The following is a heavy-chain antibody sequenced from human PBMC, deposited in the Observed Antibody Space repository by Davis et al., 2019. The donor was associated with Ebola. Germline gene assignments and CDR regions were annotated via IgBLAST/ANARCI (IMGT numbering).Heavy chain of an antibody. D-gene: IGHD2-2*01. CDR2: VVVGSGNT. Sequence: SVKVSCKASGFTFTRSAVQWVRQARGQRLEWIGWVVVGSGNTNYTHQFQDRVTISRDMSTSTAYTELSSLRSEDTAVYFCAAASLYYYYYMDVWGKGTTVTVSS. CDR3: AAASLYYYYYMDV. CDR1: GFTFTRSA. J-gene: IGHJ6*03. V-gene: IGHV1-58*01.